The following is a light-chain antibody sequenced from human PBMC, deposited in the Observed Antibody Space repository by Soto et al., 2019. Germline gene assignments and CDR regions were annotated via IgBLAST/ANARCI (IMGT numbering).Light chain of an antibody. V-gene: IGLV2-14*03. CDR1: SSDVGGYNY. CDR3: SSYTSSSTEV. J-gene: IGLJ1*01. Sequence: QPVRTSPASVSGVAVGGITISCTETSSDVGGYNYVSWYQQHPGKAPKLMIYDVSNRPSGVSNRFSGSKSGNTASLTISGLQAEDEADYYCSSYTSSSTEVFGTGTKVTVL. CDR2: DVS.